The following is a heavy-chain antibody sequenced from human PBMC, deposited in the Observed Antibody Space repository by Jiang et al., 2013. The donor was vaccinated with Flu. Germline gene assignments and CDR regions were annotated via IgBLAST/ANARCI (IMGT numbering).Heavy chain of an antibody. Sequence: QTLSLTCAISGDSVSGINSTWNWIRQSPSGGLEWLGRTYYRSKWYNDYAVSVEGRITISPDTSKNHFSLRLDSVTPEDTAVYFCARSADATSAKTNWFDPWGQGTLVIVSS. J-gene: IGHJ5*02. V-gene: IGHV6-1*01. CDR3: ARSADATSAKTNWFDP. CDR1: GDSVSGINST. CDR2: TYYRSKWYN.